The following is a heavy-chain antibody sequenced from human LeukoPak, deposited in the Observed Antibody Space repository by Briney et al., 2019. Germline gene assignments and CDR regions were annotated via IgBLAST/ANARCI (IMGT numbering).Heavy chain of an antibody. CDR2: IYHSGST. J-gene: IGHJ3*02. V-gene: IGHV4-38-2*01. CDR3: AASTTLTGEVDSSGIYLGSNAFDI. D-gene: IGHD3-22*01. CDR1: GFTFSAYA. Sequence: GSLRLSCAASGFTFSAYAMSWVRQAPGKGLEWIGSIYHSGSTYYNPSLKSRVTISVDTSKNQFSLKLSSVTAADTAVYYCAASTTLTGEVDSSGIYLGSNAFDIWGQGTMVTVSS.